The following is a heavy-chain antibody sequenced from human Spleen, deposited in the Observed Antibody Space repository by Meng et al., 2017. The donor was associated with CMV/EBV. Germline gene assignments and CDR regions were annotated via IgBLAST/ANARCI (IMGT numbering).Heavy chain of an antibody. D-gene: IGHD4-23*01. CDR3: ARRPYYCGNSFDY. J-gene: IGHJ4*02. CDR2: MNPNSGNT. Sequence: ASVKVSCKASGYTFTSYDINWVRQATGQGLEWMGCMNPNSGNTGYAQKFQGRVTMTRNTSISTAYMELSSLRSADTAMYYCARRPYYCGNSFDYWGQGTLVTVSS. CDR1: GYTFTSYD. V-gene: IGHV1-8*01.